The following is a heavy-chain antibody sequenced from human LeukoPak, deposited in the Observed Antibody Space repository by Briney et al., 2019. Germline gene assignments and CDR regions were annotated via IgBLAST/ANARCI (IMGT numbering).Heavy chain of an antibody. Sequence: GGSLRLFCAASGFTFSNAWMSWVRQAPGKGLEWVGRIKSKTDGGTTDYAAPVKGRFTISRDDSKNTLYLQMNSLKTEDTAVYYCTTDPDIVVVVAATLDYWGQGTLVTVSS. CDR2: IKSKTDGGTT. D-gene: IGHD2-15*01. CDR1: GFTFSNAW. V-gene: IGHV3-15*01. CDR3: TTDPDIVVVVAATLDY. J-gene: IGHJ4*02.